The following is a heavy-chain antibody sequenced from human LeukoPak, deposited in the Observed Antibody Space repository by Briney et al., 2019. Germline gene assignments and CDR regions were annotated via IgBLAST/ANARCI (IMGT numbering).Heavy chain of an antibody. J-gene: IGHJ4*02. D-gene: IGHD4-17*01. CDR3: ARDRNYGDYVRGFDY. Sequence: GGSLRLSCAASGITFSVYYMSWIRQAPGKGLEWVSYISSSGSTIYYADSVKGRFTISRDNAKNSLYLQMNSLRVEDTAVYYCARDRNYGDYVRGFDYWGQGTLVTVSS. CDR1: GITFSVYY. V-gene: IGHV3-11*01. CDR2: ISSSGSTI.